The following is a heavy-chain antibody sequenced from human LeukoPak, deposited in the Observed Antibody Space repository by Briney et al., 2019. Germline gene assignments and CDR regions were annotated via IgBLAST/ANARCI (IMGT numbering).Heavy chain of an antibody. Sequence: ASVKVSCKASGGTFSSYAISWVRQAPGQGLEWMGRIIPIFGTANYAQKLQGRVTITTDESTSTAYMELSSLRSEDTAVYYCARDSSGGSCAYFDYWGQGTLVTVSS. CDR2: IIPIFGTA. CDR1: GGTFSSYA. D-gene: IGHD2-15*01. J-gene: IGHJ4*02. CDR3: ARDSSGGSCAYFDY. V-gene: IGHV1-69*05.